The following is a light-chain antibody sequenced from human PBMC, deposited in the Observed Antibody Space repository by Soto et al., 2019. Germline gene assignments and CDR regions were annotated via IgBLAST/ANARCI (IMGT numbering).Light chain of an antibody. V-gene: IGKV1-39*01. J-gene: IGKJ1*01. CDR2: AAS. CDR3: HQTLSFPPT. Sequence: DIQMTQSPSSLSASVRDSVTITCGASQNIRNYLNWYQQKPGRAPKVLIYAASSLHSGVPPRFSGSGSGTDFTLTISSLQPEDFATYYCHQTLSFPPTFGQGTKVDI. CDR1: QNIRNY.